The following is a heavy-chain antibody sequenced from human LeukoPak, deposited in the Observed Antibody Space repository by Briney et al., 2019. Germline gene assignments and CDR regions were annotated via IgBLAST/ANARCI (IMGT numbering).Heavy chain of an antibody. J-gene: IGHJ4*02. Sequence: SETLSLTCTVSGYSISSGYYWGWIRQPPGKGLEWSGRFFHSGNTYYNPSLKSRVTISVDTSKNQFSLKVTSVTAADTAVHYCARSFQMATIDYWGQGTLVTVSS. CDR2: FFHSGNT. V-gene: IGHV4-38-2*02. CDR1: GYSISSGYY. D-gene: IGHD5-24*01. CDR3: ARSFQMATIDY.